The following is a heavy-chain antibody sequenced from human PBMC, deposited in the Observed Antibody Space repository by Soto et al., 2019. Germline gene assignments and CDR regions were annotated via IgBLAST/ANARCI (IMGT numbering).Heavy chain of an antibody. CDR3: AKDRRIVVGAEFDP. CDR1: GFRFSDYG. V-gene: IGHV3-23*01. J-gene: IGHJ5*02. D-gene: IGHD3-22*01. CDR2: ISGSGGST. Sequence: EVQLLESGGGLVQPGGSLSLSCAASGFRFSDYGMNWVRQAPGKGLEWVSSISGSGGSTYYADSVKGRFTISRDSSKNTLYLQMNSLRGEDTDVYYCAKDRRIVVGAEFDPWGQGTLVTVSS.